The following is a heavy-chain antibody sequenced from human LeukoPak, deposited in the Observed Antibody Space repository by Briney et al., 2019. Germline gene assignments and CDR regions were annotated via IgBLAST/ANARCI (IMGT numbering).Heavy chain of an antibody. CDR1: GFTFSSYW. Sequence: PGGSLRLSCAASGFTFSSYWMSWVRQAPGKGLEWVANIKQDGSEKYYVDSVKGRFTISRDNAKNSLYLQMNSLRAEDTAVYYCARDRWGGYSYPLDYWGQGTLVTVSS. V-gene: IGHV3-7*01. J-gene: IGHJ4*02. CDR3: ARDRWGGYSYPLDY. D-gene: IGHD5-18*01. CDR2: IKQDGSEK.